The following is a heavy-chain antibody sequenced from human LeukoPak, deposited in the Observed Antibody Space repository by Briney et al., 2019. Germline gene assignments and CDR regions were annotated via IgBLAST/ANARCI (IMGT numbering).Heavy chain of an antibody. CDR2: ISGSGGST. V-gene: IGHV3-23*01. Sequence: GGSLRLSCAASGFTFSSYAMSWVHQAPGKGLEWVSAISGSGGSTYYADSVKGRFTISRDNSKNTLYLQMDSLRAEDTAVYYCAKEGGTSCYSCRYYYYYGMDVWGQGTTVTVSS. CDR3: AKEGGTSCYSCRYYYYYGMDV. J-gene: IGHJ6*02. D-gene: IGHD2-2*02. CDR1: GFTFSSYA.